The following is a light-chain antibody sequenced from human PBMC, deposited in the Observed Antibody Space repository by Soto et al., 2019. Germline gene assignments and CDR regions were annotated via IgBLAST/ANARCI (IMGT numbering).Light chain of an antibody. V-gene: IGLV2-14*01. J-gene: IGLJ3*02. CDR2: DVS. CDR1: SCDVGGYNY. CDR3: CSYTISNTVV. Sequence: QSALTQPASVSGSPGQSITISCTGTSCDVGGYNYVSWYQQYPGIAPKLIIYDVSDRPSGVPHRFSGSKSGNTAALTISRTQDEDESDYDCCSYTISNTVVFGGGTKLTVL.